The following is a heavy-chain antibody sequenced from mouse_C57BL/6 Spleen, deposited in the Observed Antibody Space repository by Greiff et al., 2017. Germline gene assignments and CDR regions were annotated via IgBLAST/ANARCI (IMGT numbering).Heavy chain of an antibody. D-gene: IGHD1-1*01. CDR1: GYAFSSYW. CDR2: IYTGDGET. Sequence: QVQLQQSGAELVKPGASVKISCKASGYAFSSYWMNWVKQRPGKGLEWIGQIYTGDGETNYNGKFKGKATLTADKSSSTAYMQLSSLTSEDSAVYFCARSGYYYGSPCDYWGQGTTLTVSS. CDR3: ARSGYYYGSPCDY. J-gene: IGHJ2*01. V-gene: IGHV1-80*01.